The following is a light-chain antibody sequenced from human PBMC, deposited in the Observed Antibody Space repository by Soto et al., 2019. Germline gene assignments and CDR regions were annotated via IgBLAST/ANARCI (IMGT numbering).Light chain of an antibody. CDR2: AAS. CDR1: QSIGSS. V-gene: IGKV1-39*01. J-gene: IGKJ2*01. CDR3: QQSYSTLST. Sequence: DIQLTQSPSSLSASVGDRVTITCRASQSIGSSLNWYQQKPGKAPKLLIYAASSLQSGVPSRFSGSVSGTDFTLTISSLPPGDFATYDCQQSYSTLSTFGQGPKLEIK.